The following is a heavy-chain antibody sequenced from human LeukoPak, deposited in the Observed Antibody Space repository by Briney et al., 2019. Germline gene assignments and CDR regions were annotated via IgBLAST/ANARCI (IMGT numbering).Heavy chain of an antibody. V-gene: IGHV1-69*04. CDR3: ARGDGMDV. J-gene: IGHJ6*02. CDR2: IIPILGIA. Sequence: SVKVSCRASGGTFSSYAISWVRQAPGQGLEWMGRIIPILGIANYAQKFQGRVTITADKSTSTAYMELNSLRSEDTAVYYCARGDGMDVWGQGTTVTVSS. CDR1: GGTFSSYA.